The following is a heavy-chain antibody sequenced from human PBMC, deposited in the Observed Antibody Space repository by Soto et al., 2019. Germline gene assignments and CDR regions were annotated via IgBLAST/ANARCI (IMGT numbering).Heavy chain of an antibody. J-gene: IGHJ3*02. CDR1: GYTFTSYG. CDR3: ARAPPNRITIVLGVIALDI. Sequence: QVQLVQSGAEVKKPGASVKVSCKASGYTFTSYGISWVRQAPGQGLEWMGWISAYNGNTNYAQKLQGRVTMTTDTSTSTAYMELRSLRSDDTAVYYCARAPPNRITIVLGVIALDIWGQGTMVTVSS. D-gene: IGHD3-10*01. V-gene: IGHV1-18*01. CDR2: ISAYNGNT.